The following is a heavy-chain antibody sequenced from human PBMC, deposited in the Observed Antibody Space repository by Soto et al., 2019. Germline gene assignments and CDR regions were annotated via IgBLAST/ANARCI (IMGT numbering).Heavy chain of an antibody. CDR2: INHSGST. Sequence: SETLSLTCAVYGGSFSGYYWSWIRQPPGKGLGWIGEINHSGSTNYNPSLKSRVTISVDTSKNQFSLKLSSVTAADTAVYYCSRTGVSGHLDYWGQGTLVPVAS. CDR3: SRTGVSGHLDY. D-gene: IGHD2-15*01. V-gene: IGHV4-34*01. J-gene: IGHJ4*02. CDR1: GGSFSGYY.